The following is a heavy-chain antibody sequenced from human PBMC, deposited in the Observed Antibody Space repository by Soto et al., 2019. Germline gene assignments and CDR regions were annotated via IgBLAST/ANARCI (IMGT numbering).Heavy chain of an antibody. CDR2: IVPVFGRP. D-gene: IGHD5-12*01. J-gene: IGHJ6*02. CDR1: GGSFTNFG. V-gene: IGHV1-69*13. CDR3: TREGGGYNF. Sequence: SVKVSCKASGGSFTNFGMSWVRQAPGQGLEWMGGIVPVFGRPNYAQRFRGRLTITADESTSTGYMELISLRSDDPAVYYCTREGGGYNFWGQGTKVTVSS.